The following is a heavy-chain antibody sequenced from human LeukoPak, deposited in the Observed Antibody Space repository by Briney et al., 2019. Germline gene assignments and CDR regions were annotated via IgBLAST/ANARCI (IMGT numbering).Heavy chain of an antibody. CDR1: GGSVTSSRSY. CDR3: ATPNGFSYGFFDS. V-gene: IGHV4-39*02. D-gene: IGHD5-18*01. J-gene: IGHJ4*02. CDR2: FYFGGST. Sequence: SETLSLTCTVSGGSVTSSRSYWGWIRQSPVKGLEWIGSFYFGGSTYYNPSLKSRVSISLGTSKNHFFLNLTSVTAADTAVYYCATPNGFSYGFFDSWGQGILVTVSS.